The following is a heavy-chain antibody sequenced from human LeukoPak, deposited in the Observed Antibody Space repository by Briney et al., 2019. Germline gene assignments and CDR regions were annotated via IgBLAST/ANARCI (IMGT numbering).Heavy chain of an antibody. CDR2: IYYSGST. Sequence: SETLSLTCTVSGGSISSYYWSWIRQPPGKGLEWIGYIYYSGSTNYNPSLKSRVTISVDTSKNQFSLKLSSVAAADTALYYCARRSSSPHDAFDIWGQGTMVTVSS. CDR3: ARRSSSPHDAFDI. CDR1: GGSISSYY. V-gene: IGHV4-59*01. J-gene: IGHJ3*02. D-gene: IGHD6-13*01.